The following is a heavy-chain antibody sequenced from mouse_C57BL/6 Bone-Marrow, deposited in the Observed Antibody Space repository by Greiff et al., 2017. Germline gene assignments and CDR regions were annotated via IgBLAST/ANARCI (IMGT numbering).Heavy chain of an antibody. CDR2: ISSGGSYT. J-gene: IGHJ4*01. D-gene: IGHD2-2*01. V-gene: IGHV5-6*02. CDR3: ARRIYYGYGGPFYAMDY. Sequence: EVKLMESGGDLVKPGGSLKLSCAASGFTFSSSGMSWVRQTPDKRLEWVATISSGGSYTYYPDSVKGRFTISRDNAKNTLYLQMSSLKSEDTAMYYWARRIYYGYGGPFYAMDYWGQGTSVTVSS. CDR1: GFTFSSSG.